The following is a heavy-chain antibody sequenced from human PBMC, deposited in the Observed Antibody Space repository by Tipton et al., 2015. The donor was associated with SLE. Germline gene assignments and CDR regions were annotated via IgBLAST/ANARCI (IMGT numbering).Heavy chain of an antibody. CDR2: IYYSGST. D-gene: IGHD6-25*01. V-gene: IGHV4-59*08. J-gene: IGHJ3*02. Sequence: TLSLTCTVSGGSISSHYWSWIRQPPGKGLEWIGYIYYSGSTNYNPSLKSRVTISVDTSKNQFSLKLSSVTAADTAVYYCARPAAQAAFDIWGQGTMVTVSS. CDR3: ARPAAQAAFDI. CDR1: GGSISSHY.